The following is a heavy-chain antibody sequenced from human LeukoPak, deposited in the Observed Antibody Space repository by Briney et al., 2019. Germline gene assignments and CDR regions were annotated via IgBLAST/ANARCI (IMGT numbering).Heavy chain of an antibody. D-gene: IGHD1-14*01. CDR1: GFTFDDYA. Sequence: PGRSLRLSCAASGFTFDDYAMHWVRQAPGKGLEWVSGISWNSGSIGYADSVKGRFTISRDSAKNSLYLQMNSLRAEDTALYYCAKGGAQPSSSLFDYWGQGTLVTVSS. V-gene: IGHV3-9*01. CDR3: AKGGAQPSSSLFDY. CDR2: ISWNSGSI. J-gene: IGHJ4*02.